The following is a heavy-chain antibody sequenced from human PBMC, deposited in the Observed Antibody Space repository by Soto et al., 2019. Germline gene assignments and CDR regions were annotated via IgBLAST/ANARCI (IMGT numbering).Heavy chain of an antibody. Sequence: QVQLQESGPGLVKPSGTLSLTCAVSGGSISSSKWWSWVRQSPGKGLEWIGEIYHSGSTNYNPSLKSRXXXXXXXXXXXXXXXXXXXXXXXXXXYXCASIRQNLGYSYEYRRDYWGQGTLVTVSS. CDR1: GGSISSSKW. D-gene: IGHD5-18*01. V-gene: IGHV4-4*02. J-gene: IGHJ4*02. CDR2: IYHSGST. CDR3: ASIRQNLGYSYEYRRDY.